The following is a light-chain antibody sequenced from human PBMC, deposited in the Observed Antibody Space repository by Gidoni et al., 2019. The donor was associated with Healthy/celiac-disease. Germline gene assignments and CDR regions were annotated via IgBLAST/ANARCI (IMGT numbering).Light chain of an antibody. J-gene: IGKJ3*01. CDR1: QSVLYSSNNKNY. Sequence: DIVMTQSPDYREVALGERATINCKSSQSVLYSSNNKNYLAWYQQKPGQPPQLLIYWASTRESGVPDRFSGSGSGTDFTLTISSRQPQDVAVYYCQQYYSTPPITFXPXTKVDIK. CDR2: WAS. CDR3: QQYYSTPPIT. V-gene: IGKV4-1*01.